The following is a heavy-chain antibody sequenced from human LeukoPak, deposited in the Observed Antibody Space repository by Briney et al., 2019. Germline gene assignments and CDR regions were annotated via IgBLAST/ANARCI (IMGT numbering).Heavy chain of an antibody. CDR2: IYPGDSDT. CDR1: GYSFTSYW. D-gene: IGHD4-17*01. J-gene: IGHJ5*02. V-gene: IGHV5-51*01. Sequence: PGESLKISCXGSGYSFTSYWIGWVRQMPGKGLEWMGIIYPGDSDTRYSPSFQGQVTISADKSISTAYLQWSSLKASDTAMYYCARRDYGDYASNWFDPWGQGTLVTVSS. CDR3: ARRDYGDYASNWFDP.